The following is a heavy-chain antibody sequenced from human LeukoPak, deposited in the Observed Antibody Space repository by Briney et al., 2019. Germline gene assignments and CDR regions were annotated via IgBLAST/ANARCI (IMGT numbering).Heavy chain of an antibody. V-gene: IGHV3-30*01. D-gene: IGHD6-19*01. CDR3: ARDYYSSGWSPLDY. Sequence: ADSVKGRFTISRDNSKNTLYLQMNSLRAEDTAVYYCARDYYSSGWSPLDYWGQGTLVTVSS. J-gene: IGHJ4*02.